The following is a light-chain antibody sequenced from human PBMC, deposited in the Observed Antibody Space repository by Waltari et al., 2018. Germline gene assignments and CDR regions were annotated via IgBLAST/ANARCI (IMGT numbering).Light chain of an antibody. V-gene: IGKV2-28*01. CDR1: QSLLRNGDNY. Sequence: ETVVTQSPLSLSVSPGEPASISCRSSQSLLRNGDNYLDWDLQRPGQSPQLLIYLGSNRASGVPDRFSGSGSGTDFTLKISAVEGDDVGVYYCMQALATPGFGPGTKVELK. CDR2: LGS. CDR3: MQALATPG. J-gene: IGKJ3*01.